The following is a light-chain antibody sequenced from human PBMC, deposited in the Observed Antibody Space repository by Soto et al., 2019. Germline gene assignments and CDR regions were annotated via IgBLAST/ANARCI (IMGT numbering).Light chain of an antibody. Sequence: DIQMTQSPSSLSASVGDRVTITCRASQSISSYLIWYQQKPGKDPKLLIYAASSLQSGVPSRFSGSGSGTDFTLTISSLQPEDFATYYCQQSYSTPPFTFGPGTKVDIK. J-gene: IGKJ3*01. CDR1: QSISSY. CDR3: QQSYSTPPFT. V-gene: IGKV1-39*01. CDR2: AAS.